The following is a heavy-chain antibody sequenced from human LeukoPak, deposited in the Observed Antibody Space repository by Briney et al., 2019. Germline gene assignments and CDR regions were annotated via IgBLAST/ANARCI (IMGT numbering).Heavy chain of an antibody. CDR1: DDSISSSSHY. CDR2: IYYSGST. Sequence: PSETLSLTCTVSDDSISSSSHYWGWLRQPPGKGLEWIGSIYYSGSTYYNPSLKSRVTISVDTSKNQFSLKLSSVTAADTAVYYCARHFGSAGYYDSSGYGFNWFDPWGQGTLVTVSS. J-gene: IGHJ5*02. D-gene: IGHD3-22*01. V-gene: IGHV4-39*01. CDR3: ARHFGSAGYYDSSGYGFNWFDP.